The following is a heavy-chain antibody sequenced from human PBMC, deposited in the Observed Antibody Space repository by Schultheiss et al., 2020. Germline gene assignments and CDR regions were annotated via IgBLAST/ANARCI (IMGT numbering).Heavy chain of an antibody. CDR2: ISGSGGST. CDR3: AKGPNYYDSSGYDN. D-gene: IGHD3-22*01. J-gene: IGHJ4*02. V-gene: IGHV3-23*01. Sequence: GGSLRLSCAASGFTFSGYAMSWVRQASGKGLEWVSTISGSGGSTYYADSVKGRFTISRDNSKNTLYLQMNSLRAEDTAVYYCAKGPNYYDSSGYDNWGQGTLVTVSS. CDR1: GFTFSGYA.